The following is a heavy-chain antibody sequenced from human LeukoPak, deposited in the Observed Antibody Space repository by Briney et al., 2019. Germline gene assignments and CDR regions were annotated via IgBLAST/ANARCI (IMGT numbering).Heavy chain of an antibody. Sequence: SETLSLTXAVYVGSFSDHYWNWIRQPPGKGPEWIGEINHSGSTKYNPSLKSRVTISVDTSKNQFSLKVTSVTAADTAVYYCAREGSAGDSEPTGAFDIWGQGTMVTVPS. J-gene: IGHJ3*02. CDR3: AREGSAGDSEPTGAFDI. CDR1: VGSFSDHY. V-gene: IGHV4-34*01. CDR2: INHSGST. D-gene: IGHD4-17*01.